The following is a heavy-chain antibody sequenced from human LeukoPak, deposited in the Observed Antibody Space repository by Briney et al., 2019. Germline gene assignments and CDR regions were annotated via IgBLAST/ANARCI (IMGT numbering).Heavy chain of an antibody. D-gene: IGHD4-17*01. J-gene: IGHJ1*01. CDR1: GINVRSNY. CDR2: ISGSGGST. V-gene: IGHV3-23*01. CDR3: AKEIYGDSTGGRFQQ. Sequence: GGSLRLSCAASGINVRSNYMSWVRQAPGKGLEWVSVISGSGGSTYYADSVKGRFTLSRDNSKNTLYLQMNSLRAEDTAVYYCAKEIYGDSTGGRFQQWGQGTLVTVSS.